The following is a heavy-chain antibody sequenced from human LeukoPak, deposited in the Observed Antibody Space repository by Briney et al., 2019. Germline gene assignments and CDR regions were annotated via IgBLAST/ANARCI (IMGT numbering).Heavy chain of an antibody. V-gene: IGHV3-33*08. CDR3: CCDSGGLDAFDV. Sequence: QPGGSLRLSCVASGFTFSTYSLNWVRQAPGKGLEWVAVIWYDGSNNYYTDSVKGRFTISRDNSKNTLYPQMNSLRAEDTAVYYCCCDSGGLDAFDVWGQGTMVTVSS. J-gene: IGHJ3*01. CDR2: IWYDGSNN. D-gene: IGHD3-22*01. CDR1: GFTFSTYS.